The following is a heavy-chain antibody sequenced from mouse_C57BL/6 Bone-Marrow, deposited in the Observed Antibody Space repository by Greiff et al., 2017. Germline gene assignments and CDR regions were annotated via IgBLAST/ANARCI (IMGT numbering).Heavy chain of an antibody. CDR3: VREGDY. CDR2: LRSKSSMYAT. CDR1: GFTFNTYA. Sequence: EVQRVESGGGLVQPKGSLKFSCAASGFTFNTYAMHWVRQAPGKGLEWVARLRSKSSMYATYYADSVKDSFTNSRDDSQSKLYLQMNHLKTEDKAMYYCVREGDYWGQGTTLTVSS. J-gene: IGHJ2*01. V-gene: IGHV10-3*01.